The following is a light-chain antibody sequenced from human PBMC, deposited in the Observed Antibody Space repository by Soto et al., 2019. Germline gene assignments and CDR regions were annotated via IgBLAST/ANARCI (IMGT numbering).Light chain of an antibody. CDR2: DVS. J-gene: IGLJ1*01. V-gene: IGLV2-14*01. CDR3: SSYTSSSTPYV. Sequence: QSALTQPASVPGSPGQSITISCTGTSSDVGAYNYVSWYQQQPGKVPKLMIYDVSNRPSGVSNRFSGSKSGNTASLTISGLQAEDEADYYCSSYTSSSTPYVFGTGTKLTVL. CDR1: SSDVGAYNY.